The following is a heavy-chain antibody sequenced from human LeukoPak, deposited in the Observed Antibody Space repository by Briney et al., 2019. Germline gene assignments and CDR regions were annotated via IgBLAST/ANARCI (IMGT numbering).Heavy chain of an antibody. J-gene: IGHJ3*02. CDR3: ARRNDFDI. Sequence: SQTLSLTCTVSGGSISSVDYYWSWIRQPPGKGLEWIGYIYYSGSTYYDPSLKSRVMISVDASKNQFSLKLSSVTAADTAVYYCARRNDFDIWGQGTMVTVSS. CDR1: GGSISSVDYY. CDR2: IYYSGST. V-gene: IGHV4-30-4*01.